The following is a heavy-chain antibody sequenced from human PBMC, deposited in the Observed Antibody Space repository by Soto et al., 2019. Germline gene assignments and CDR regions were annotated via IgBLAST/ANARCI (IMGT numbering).Heavy chain of an antibody. D-gene: IGHD5-12*01. CDR2: ISAYNGNT. J-gene: IGHJ5*02. V-gene: IGHV1-18*01. Sequence: ASVKVSCKASGYTFTSYCMSWVRQAPGQGLEWMGWISAYNGNTNYAQKLQGRVTMTTDTSTSTAYMELRSLRSDDTAVYYCARDQGYSGYGNWFDPWGQGTLVTVSS. CDR3: ARDQGYSGYGNWFDP. CDR1: GYTFTSYC.